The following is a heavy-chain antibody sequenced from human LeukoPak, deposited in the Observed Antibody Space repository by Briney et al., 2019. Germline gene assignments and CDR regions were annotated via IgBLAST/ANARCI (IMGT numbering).Heavy chain of an antibody. CDR3: ARDSGNFQVDY. Sequence: SETLSLTCAVYGGSFSGYYWSWIRQPPGEGLEWIGEINHSGSTNYNPSLKSRVTISVDTSKNQFSLKLSSVTAADTAVYYCARDSGNFQVDYWGLGALVTVSS. D-gene: IGHD1-26*01. J-gene: IGHJ4*02. CDR2: INHSGST. V-gene: IGHV4-34*01. CDR1: GGSFSGYY.